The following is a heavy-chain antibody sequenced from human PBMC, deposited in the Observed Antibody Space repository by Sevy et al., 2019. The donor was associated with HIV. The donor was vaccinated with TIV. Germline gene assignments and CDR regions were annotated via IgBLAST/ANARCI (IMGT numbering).Heavy chain of an antibody. CDR3: ARDFTVFGVVSGIDY. Sequence: GGSLRLSCAASGFTFRTYSMNWARQAPGKGLEWLSSISDDSRYIYYSDSVKGRFTISRANAKNFLFLQMNNLRVEDTAIYYCARDFTVFGVVSGIDYWGQGNLVTVSS. D-gene: IGHD3-3*01. V-gene: IGHV3-21*04. CDR1: GFTFRTYS. J-gene: IGHJ4*02. CDR2: ISDDSRYI.